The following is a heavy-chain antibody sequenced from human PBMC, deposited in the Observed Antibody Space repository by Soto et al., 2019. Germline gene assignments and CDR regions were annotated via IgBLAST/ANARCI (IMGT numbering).Heavy chain of an antibody. D-gene: IGHD2-2*02. V-gene: IGHV3-23*01. CDR3: AKDPGPFIYCSSISCYTGGPDY. CDR2: ISGSGGST. J-gene: IGHJ4*02. Sequence: PGGSLRLSCAASGFTLSNYAMNWVRQAPGKGLEWVSAISGSGGSTNYAESVKGRFTISRDNSKNTLFLQMNSLRAEDTAVYYCAKDPGPFIYCSSISCYTGGPDYWGQGTLVTVSS. CDR1: GFTLSNYA.